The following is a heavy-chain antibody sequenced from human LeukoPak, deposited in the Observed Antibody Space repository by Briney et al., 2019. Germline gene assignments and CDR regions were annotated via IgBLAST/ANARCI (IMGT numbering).Heavy chain of an antibody. CDR1: GFTFSSYA. J-gene: IGHJ4*02. CDR3: AKESTIPLNYYDSSGYYYVVDY. V-gene: IGHV3-23*01. CDR2: ISGSGGST. Sequence: PGGSLRLSCAASGFTFSSYAMSWVRQAPGKGLEWVSAISGSGGSTYYADSVKGRFTISRDNSKNTLYLQMNSLRAEDTAVYYCAKESTIPLNYYDSSGYYYVVDYWGQGTLVIVSS. D-gene: IGHD3-22*01.